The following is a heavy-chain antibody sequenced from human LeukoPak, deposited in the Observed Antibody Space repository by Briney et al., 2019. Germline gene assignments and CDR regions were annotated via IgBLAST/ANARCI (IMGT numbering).Heavy chain of an antibody. Sequence: GGSLRLSCTASGFTFSNYAMSWVRQAPGKGLEWVSAISGSGGSTFNADSVKGRFTISRDNSKNTLYLQMNSLRAEDTAIYYCAKDVFELYDIYDHWGQGTLVTVSS. CDR3: AKDVFELYDIYDH. CDR2: ISGSGGST. D-gene: IGHD3-9*01. J-gene: IGHJ4*02. CDR1: GFTFSNYA. V-gene: IGHV3-23*01.